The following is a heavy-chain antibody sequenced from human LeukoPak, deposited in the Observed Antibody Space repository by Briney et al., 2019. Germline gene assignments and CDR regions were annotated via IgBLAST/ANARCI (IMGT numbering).Heavy chain of an antibody. J-gene: IGHJ4*02. CDR3: ARGGDGYNSPFDY. Sequence: PGGSLRLSCAASGFTFSSFSMNWVRQAPGKGLEWVSSISSSSSYIYYGDSVKGRLTISRDNAKNSLYLQMNSLRVEDTAVYYCARGGDGYNSPFDYWGQGTPVTVSS. CDR2: ISSSSSYI. D-gene: IGHD5-24*01. CDR1: GFTFSSFS. V-gene: IGHV3-21*01.